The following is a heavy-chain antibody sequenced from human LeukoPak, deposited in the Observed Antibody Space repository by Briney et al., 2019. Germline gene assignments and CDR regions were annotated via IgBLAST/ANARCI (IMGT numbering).Heavy chain of an antibody. CDR2: IYHSGST. D-gene: IGHD2-2*01. CDR3: AREVDIVVVPAATDAFDI. J-gene: IGHJ3*02. V-gene: IGHV4-30-2*01. CDR1: GGSISSGGYY. Sequence: PSETLSLTCTVSGGSISSGGYYWSWIRQPPGKGLEWIGYIYHSGSTYYNPSLKSRVTISVDRSKNQFSLKLSSVTAADTAVYYCAREVDIVVVPAATDAFDIWGQGTMVTVSS.